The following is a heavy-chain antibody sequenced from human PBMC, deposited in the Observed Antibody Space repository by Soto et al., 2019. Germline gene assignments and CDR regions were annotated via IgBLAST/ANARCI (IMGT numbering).Heavy chain of an antibody. J-gene: IGHJ4*02. CDR1: SDSISGENW. V-gene: IGHV4-4*02. CDR3: ARVFSSGSGWMYYFYF. Sequence: QVQLQESGPGLVKSSETLSLTCTVSSDSISGENWWSWVRQPPVMGLEWIGEIFHTGGTNYNPSLRSRVTNEVDKSKKQFSLQLVSSTAADTAVYYCARVFSSGSGWMYYFYFWSQGTLVFVSS. CDR2: IFHTGGT. D-gene: IGHD3-16*01.